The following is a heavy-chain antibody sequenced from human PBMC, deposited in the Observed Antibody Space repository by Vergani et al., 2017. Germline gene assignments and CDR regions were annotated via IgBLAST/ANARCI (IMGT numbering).Heavy chain of an antibody. CDR1: GFTFSSYS. V-gene: IGHV3-33*08. Sequence: VQLVESGGGLVQPGGSLRLSCAASGFTFSSYSMNWVRQAPGKGLDWVAVIWYDGSNKYYADSVKGRFTISRDNSKNTLYLQMNSLRAEDTAVYYCAREGALRYFDWSKGDDAVDIWGQGTMVTVSS. D-gene: IGHD3-9*01. CDR3: AREGALRYFDWSKGDDAVDI. J-gene: IGHJ3*02. CDR2: IWYDGSNK.